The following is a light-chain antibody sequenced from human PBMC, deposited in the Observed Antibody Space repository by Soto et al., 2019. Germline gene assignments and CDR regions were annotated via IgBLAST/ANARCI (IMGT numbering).Light chain of an antibody. Sequence: DIQMTQSPSTLSASVGDRVTMTCRASQGVSIWLAWYQQKPGRAPKLLIHQASTLEGGVPSRFSGSGSGTEFTLPITSLQADDVATYFCQQYTSYISFGGGTKVEIK. V-gene: IGKV1-5*03. J-gene: IGKJ4*01. CDR3: QQYTSYIS. CDR1: QGVSIW. CDR2: QAS.